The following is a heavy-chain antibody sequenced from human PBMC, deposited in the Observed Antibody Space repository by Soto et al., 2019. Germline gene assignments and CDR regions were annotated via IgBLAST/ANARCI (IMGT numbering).Heavy chain of an antibody. V-gene: IGHV1-69*06. CDR2: IIPIFGTA. Sequence: SVKVCCKASGGAFSSYAMSWVRQAPGQGLEWMGGIIPIFGTANYAQKFQGRVTITADKSTSTAYMELSSLRSEDTAVYYCARSPVVAAREDYYYGMDVWGQGTTVTVSS. CDR3: ARSPVVAAREDYYYGMDV. CDR1: GGAFSSYA. J-gene: IGHJ6*02. D-gene: IGHD2-15*01.